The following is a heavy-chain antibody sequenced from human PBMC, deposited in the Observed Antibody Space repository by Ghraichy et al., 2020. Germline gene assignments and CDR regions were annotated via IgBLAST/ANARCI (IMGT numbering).Heavy chain of an antibody. D-gene: IGHD3-22*01. V-gene: IGHV3-53*05. Sequence: LNISCAASGFTVSGTYMSWVRQAPGKGLEWVSIIYSGGSTYYTDSVKGRFTISRDNSKNTLYVQMNNLRADDTAVYYCASGTSGYFDYWGQGTLVTVSS. J-gene: IGHJ4*02. CDR1: GFTVSGTY. CDR3: ASGTSGYFDY. CDR2: IYSGGST.